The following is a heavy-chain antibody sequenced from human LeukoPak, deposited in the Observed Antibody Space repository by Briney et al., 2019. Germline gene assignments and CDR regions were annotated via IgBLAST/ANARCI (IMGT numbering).Heavy chain of an antibody. D-gene: IGHD1-7*01. Sequence: GGSLRLSCAASGFTFSTFGMHWVRQAPGKGLEWVAIISYDGSDKYYADSVKGRFTISRDNSKNTLYLQMNSLRAEDTAVYYCAKVRVVFNWNYAYYFDSWGQGTLVTVSS. CDR1: GFTFSTFG. V-gene: IGHV3-30*18. J-gene: IGHJ4*02. CDR3: AKVRVVFNWNYAYYFDS. CDR2: ISYDGSDK.